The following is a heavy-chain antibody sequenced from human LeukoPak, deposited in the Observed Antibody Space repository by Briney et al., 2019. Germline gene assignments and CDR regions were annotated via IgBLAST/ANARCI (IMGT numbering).Heavy chain of an antibody. V-gene: IGHV3-11*01. CDR3: ARGGAYYYDSSGYYTDAFDI. D-gene: IGHD3-22*01. J-gene: IGHJ3*02. CDR1: GFTFSDYY. Sequence: GGSLRLSWAASGFTFSDYYMRWVRQAPGEGLEWVSYISSSGSTIYYADSVKGRFTISRDNAKNSLYLQMNSLRAEDTAVYYCARGGAYYYDSSGYYTDAFDIWGQGTMVTVSS. CDR2: ISSSGSTI.